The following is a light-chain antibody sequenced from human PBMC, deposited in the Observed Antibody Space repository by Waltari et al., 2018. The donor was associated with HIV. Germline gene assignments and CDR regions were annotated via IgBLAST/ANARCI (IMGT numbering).Light chain of an antibody. Sequence: QLVLTQSPSASASLGASVKLTWTLSSGHTSNAIAWHQQQPEKGPRFLLKINTDGSHDRGDGIPDRFSGSSSGAERYLTISSLQSEDEADYYCQAWGAGIRVFGGGTKLTVL. J-gene: IGLJ3*02. V-gene: IGLV4-69*01. CDR3: QAWGAGIRV. CDR1: SGHTSNA. CDR2: INTDGSH.